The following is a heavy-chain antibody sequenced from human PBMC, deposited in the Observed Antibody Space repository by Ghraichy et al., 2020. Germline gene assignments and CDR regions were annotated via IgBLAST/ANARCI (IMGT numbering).Heavy chain of an antibody. J-gene: IGHJ6*03. Sequence: GGSLRLSCSASGFTFSSYAMHWVRQAPGKGLEYVSAISSNGGSTYYADSVKGRFTISRDNSKNTLYLQMSSLRAEDTAVYYCVKVPVGVAAAGTYYYYMDVWGKGTTVTVSS. CDR1: GFTFSSYA. V-gene: IGHV3-64D*06. CDR2: ISSNGGST. D-gene: IGHD6-13*01. CDR3: VKVPVGVAAAGTYYYYMDV.